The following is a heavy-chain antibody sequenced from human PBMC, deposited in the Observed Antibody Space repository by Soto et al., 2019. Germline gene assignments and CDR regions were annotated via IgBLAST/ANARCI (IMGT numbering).Heavy chain of an antibody. J-gene: IGHJ4*02. CDR2: IYYSGST. V-gene: IGHV4-59*01. Sequence: SETLSLTCTVSGVSISSYYWSWIRQPPGKGLEWIGYIYYSGSTNYNPSLKSRVTISVDTSKNQFSLKLSSVTAADTAVYYCARARGGYYDYWGQGTLVTVSS. D-gene: IGHD3-22*01. CDR1: GVSISSYY. CDR3: ARARGGYYDY.